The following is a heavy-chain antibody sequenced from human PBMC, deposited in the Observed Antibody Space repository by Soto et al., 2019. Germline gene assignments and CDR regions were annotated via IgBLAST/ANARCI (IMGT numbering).Heavy chain of an antibody. V-gene: IGHV4-31*03. Sequence: QVQLQESGPGLVKPSQTLSLTCTVSGGSISSGGYYWSWIRQHPGKGLEWIGYIYYSGSTYYNPSLKSRVTISVDTSKNQFSLKLSSGTAADTAVYYCAREPRSVGDYYYYGMDVWGQGTTVTVSS. D-gene: IGHD1-26*01. CDR1: GGSISSGGYY. J-gene: IGHJ6*02. CDR2: IYYSGST. CDR3: AREPRSVGDYYYYGMDV.